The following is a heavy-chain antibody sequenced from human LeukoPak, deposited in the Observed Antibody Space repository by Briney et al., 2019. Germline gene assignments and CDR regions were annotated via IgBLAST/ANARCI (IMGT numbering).Heavy chain of an antibody. CDR2: ISGNGGST. V-gene: IGHV3-23*01. Sequence: GGSLRLSCAASGLTFSNYEMNWVRQAPGKGLEWVSGISGNGGSTYNADSVKGRFTISRDNSNNTLYLQMNSLRAEDTAVYYCAKGMRQFDYWGQGTLVTVSS. CDR1: GLTFSNYE. CDR3: AKGMRQFDY. J-gene: IGHJ4*02.